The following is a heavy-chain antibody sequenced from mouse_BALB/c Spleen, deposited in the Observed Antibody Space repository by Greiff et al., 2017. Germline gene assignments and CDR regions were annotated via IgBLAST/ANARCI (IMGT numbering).Heavy chain of an antibody. V-gene: IGHV3-6*02. CDR2: ISYDGSN. CDR1: GYSITSGYY. CDR3: ARYYYGSSHWYFDV. Sequence: EVQLQQSGPGLVKPSQSLSLTCSVTGYSITSGYYWNWIRQFPGNKLEWMGYISYDGSNNYNPSLKNRISITRDTSKNQFFLKLNSVTTEDTATYYCARYYYGSSHWYFDVWGAGTTVTVSS. D-gene: IGHD1-1*01. J-gene: IGHJ1*01.